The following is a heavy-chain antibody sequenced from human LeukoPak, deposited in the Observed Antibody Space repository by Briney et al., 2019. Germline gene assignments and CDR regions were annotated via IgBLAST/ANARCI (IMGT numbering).Heavy chain of an antibody. CDR2: IYSGGST. V-gene: IGHV3-66*01. J-gene: IGHJ5*02. Sequence: PGGSLRLSCAASGFTFSSYAMSWVRQAPGKGLEWVSVIYSGGSTYYADSVKGRFTISRDNSKNTLYLQMNSLRAEDTAVYYCARDYLSGPNWFDPWGQGTLVTVSS. CDR1: GFTFSSYA. D-gene: IGHD3-3*01. CDR3: ARDYLSGPNWFDP.